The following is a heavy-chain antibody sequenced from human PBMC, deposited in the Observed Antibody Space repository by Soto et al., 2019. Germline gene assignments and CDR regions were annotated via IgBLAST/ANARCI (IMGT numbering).Heavy chain of an antibody. CDR3: TTDHPLITIFGVVIFRPTGPAPSY. CDR2: IKSKTDGGTT. CDR1: GFTFSNAW. V-gene: IGHV3-15*07. J-gene: IGHJ4*02. Sequence: EVQLVESGGGLVKPGGSLRLSCAASGFTFSNAWMNWVRQAPGKGLEWVGRIKSKTDGGTTDYAAPVKGRFTISRDDSKNTLYLQMNSLKTEDTAVYYCTTDHPLITIFGVVIFRPTGPAPSYWGQGTLVTVSS. D-gene: IGHD3-3*01.